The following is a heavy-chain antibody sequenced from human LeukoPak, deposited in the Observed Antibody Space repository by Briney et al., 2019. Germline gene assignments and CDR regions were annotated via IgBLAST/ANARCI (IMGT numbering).Heavy chain of an antibody. V-gene: IGHV3-23*01. Sequence: GGSLRLSCAASGFTFSSYAMSWVRQAPGKGLEWVSAISGSGGSTYYADSVKGRFTISRDDSKNTLYLQMNSLRAEDTAVYYCAKDRLITIFGAPNDYWGQGTLVTVSS. J-gene: IGHJ4*02. D-gene: IGHD3-3*01. CDR2: ISGSGGST. CDR1: GFTFSSYA. CDR3: AKDRLITIFGAPNDY.